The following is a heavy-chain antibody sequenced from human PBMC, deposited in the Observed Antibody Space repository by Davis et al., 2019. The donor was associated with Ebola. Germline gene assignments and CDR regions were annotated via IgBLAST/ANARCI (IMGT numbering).Heavy chain of an antibody. CDR2: IYYSGST. CDR3: ASHKGDYVSGRFDY. Sequence: MPSETLSLTCTVSGGSISSYYWSWIRQPPGKGLEWIGYIYYSGSTNYNPSLKSRVTISVDTSKNQFSLKLSSVTAADTAVYYCASHKGDYVSGRFDYWGQGTLVTVSS. D-gene: IGHD4-17*01. V-gene: IGHV4-59*08. J-gene: IGHJ4*02. CDR1: GGSISSYY.